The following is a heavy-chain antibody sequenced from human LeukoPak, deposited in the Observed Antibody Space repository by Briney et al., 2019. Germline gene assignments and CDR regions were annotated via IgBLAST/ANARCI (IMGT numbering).Heavy chain of an antibody. Sequence: SETLSLTCTVYGGSFSDYYWGWIRQPPGKGLEWIGEINHGGSTNYNPSLKSRVTISVDTSKTQFSLKLSSVTAADTAVYYCARVVAAAGTLYYYYYMDVWGKGTTVTVSS. V-gene: IGHV4-34*01. D-gene: IGHD6-13*01. CDR3: ARVVAAAGTLYYYYYMDV. CDR2: INHGGST. CDR1: GGSFSDYY. J-gene: IGHJ6*03.